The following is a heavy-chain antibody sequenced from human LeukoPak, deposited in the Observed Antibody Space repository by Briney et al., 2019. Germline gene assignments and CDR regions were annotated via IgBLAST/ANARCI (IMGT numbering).Heavy chain of an antibody. CDR2: IYYSGST. V-gene: IGHV4-39*07. D-gene: IGHD3-10*01. CDR3: ARSFENRGVSDY. J-gene: IGHJ4*02. Sequence: PSETLSLTCTVSGGSISSTSSYWGWIRQPPGKGLEWIGSIYYSGSTYYNPSLKSRVTISVDTSKNQFSLKLSSVTAADTAVYYCARSFENRGVSDYWGQGTLVTVSS. CDR1: GGSISSTSSY.